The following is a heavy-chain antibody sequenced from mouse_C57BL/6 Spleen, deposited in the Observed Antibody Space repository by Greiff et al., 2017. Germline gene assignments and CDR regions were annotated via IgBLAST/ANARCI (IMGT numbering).Heavy chain of an antibody. V-gene: IGHV1-55*01. Sequence: QVQLQQPGAELVKPGASVKMSCKASGYTFTSYWITWVKQRPGQGLAWIGDIYPGSGSTNYNEKFKSKATLTVDTSSSTAYMQLSSLTSEDSAVYYCARSDGYYWYFDVWGTGTTVTVSS. CDR3: ARSDGYYWYFDV. J-gene: IGHJ1*03. CDR2: IYPGSGST. D-gene: IGHD2-3*01. CDR1: GYTFTSYW.